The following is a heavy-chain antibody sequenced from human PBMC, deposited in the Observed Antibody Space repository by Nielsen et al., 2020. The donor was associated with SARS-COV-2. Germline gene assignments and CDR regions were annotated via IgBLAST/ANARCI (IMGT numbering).Heavy chain of an antibody. CDR3: ARETAMVRGVTTRTYYYYGMDV. V-gene: IGHV4-31*02. CDR2: IYYSGST. Sequence: WLRQPPGKGLEWIGYIYYSGSTYYHPSLKSRVTISVDTSKNQFSLKLSSVTAADTAVYYCARETAMVRGVTTRTYYYYGMDVWGQGTTVTVSS. D-gene: IGHD3-10*01. J-gene: IGHJ6*02.